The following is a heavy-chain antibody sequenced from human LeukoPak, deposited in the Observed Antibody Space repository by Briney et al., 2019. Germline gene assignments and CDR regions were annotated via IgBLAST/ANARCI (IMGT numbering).Heavy chain of an antibody. Sequence: PGGSLRLSCAASGFTFSSYAMSWVRQAAGEGLEWVSAISGSGGSTYYADSVTGRLTISRDNSESTLYLQINSLRAEATAGYYCAKLRPMVRGVIALSYYFDYWGQGTLGTVSS. CDR3: AKLRPMVRGVIALSYYFDY. D-gene: IGHD3-10*01. CDR1: GFTFSSYA. V-gene: IGHV3-23*01. CDR2: ISGSGGST. J-gene: IGHJ4*02.